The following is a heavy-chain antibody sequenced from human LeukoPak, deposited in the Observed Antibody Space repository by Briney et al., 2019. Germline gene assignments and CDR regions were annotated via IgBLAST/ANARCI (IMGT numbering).Heavy chain of an antibody. Sequence: PSETLSLTCTVSSGSINNYYWSWIRQTPGKGLEWIGYILSSGSTSYNPSVKSRVTISVDTSKNQFSLKLRSVTAADTAVYYCARTNQISETAFDIWGQGTMVIVSS. CDR1: SGSINNYY. J-gene: IGHJ3*02. D-gene: IGHD1-14*01. CDR3: ARTNQISETAFDI. CDR2: ILSSGST. V-gene: IGHV4-59*01.